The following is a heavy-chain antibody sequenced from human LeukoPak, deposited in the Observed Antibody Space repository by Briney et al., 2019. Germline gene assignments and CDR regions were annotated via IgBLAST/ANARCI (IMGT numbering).Heavy chain of an antibody. J-gene: IGHJ4*02. V-gene: IGHV4-59*01. D-gene: IGHD3-22*01. CDR3: ARARYYYDKSDSYRYCFDY. CDR2: IYYSGST. CDR1: GGSISSYY. Sequence: SETLSLTCTVSGGSISSYYWSWIRQPPGKGLEWICYIYYSGSTNYNPSLKSRITISVDTSKNQFSLKENSVTAADTAVYYCARARYYYDKSDSYRYCFDYWGQGTLVTVSS.